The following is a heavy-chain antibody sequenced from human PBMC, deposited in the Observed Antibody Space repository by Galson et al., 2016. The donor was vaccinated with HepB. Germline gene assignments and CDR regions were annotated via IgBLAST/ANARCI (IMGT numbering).Heavy chain of an antibody. V-gene: IGHV1-3*01. CDR2: INDGNGNT. J-gene: IGHJ4*02. Sequence: SVKVSCKAPGNTFNRNTIHWVRQAPGQRLEWMRWINDGNGNTKYSQKFQGRVTITRDTSATTAYMELSSLRSEDTAVYYCARSLTGFYLGDYWGQGTLVTVSS. D-gene: IGHD3-9*01. CDR1: GNTFNRNT. CDR3: ARSLTGFYLGDY.